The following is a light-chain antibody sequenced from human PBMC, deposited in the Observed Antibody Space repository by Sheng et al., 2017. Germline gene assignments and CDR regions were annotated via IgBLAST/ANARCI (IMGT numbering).Light chain of an antibody. J-gene: IGLJ3*02. CDR2: SNN. CDR3: ATWDDNLDGLV. Sequence: QSGLTQPPSASGTPGQRVTISCSGSSSNIGSNTVSWYQHLPGTAPKLLIYSNNLRPSGVPARLSASKSGTSASLAISGLQSGDESDYYCATWDDNLDGLVFGGGTKLTVL. CDR1: SSNIGSNT. V-gene: IGLV1-44*01.